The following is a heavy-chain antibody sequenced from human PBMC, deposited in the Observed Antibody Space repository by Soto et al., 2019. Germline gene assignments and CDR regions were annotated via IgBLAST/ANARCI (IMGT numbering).Heavy chain of an antibody. Sequence: GESLKISCKGSGYSFTSYWIGWVRQMPGKGLEWMGIIYPGDSDTRYSPSFQGQVTISADKSISTAVLQWSSLKASDTAMYYCARPIVGESEGFKNRTALYYYYYGMDVWGQGTTVTVSS. CDR1: GYSFTSYW. V-gene: IGHV5-51*01. J-gene: IGHJ6*02. D-gene: IGHD1-26*01. CDR3: ARPIVGESEGFKNRTALYYYYYGMDV. CDR2: IYPGDSDT.